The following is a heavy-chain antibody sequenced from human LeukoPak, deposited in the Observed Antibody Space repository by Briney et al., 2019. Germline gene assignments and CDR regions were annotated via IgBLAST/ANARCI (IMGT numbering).Heavy chain of an antibody. J-gene: IGHJ3*02. Sequence: GGSLRLSCAASGFTFSSYAMHWVRQAPGKGLEWVSVIYSGGSTYYADSVKGRFTISRDNSKNTLYLQMNSLRVEDTAVYYCASHKAYRAFDIWGQGTMVTVSS. CDR1: GFTFSSYA. V-gene: IGHV3-66*02. CDR3: ASHKAYRAFDI. D-gene: IGHD3-16*01. CDR2: IYSGGST.